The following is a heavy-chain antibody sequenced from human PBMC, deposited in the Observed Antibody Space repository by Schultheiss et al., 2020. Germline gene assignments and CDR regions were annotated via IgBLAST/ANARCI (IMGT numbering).Heavy chain of an antibody. CDR2: ISGSGNNT. J-gene: IGHJ4*02. V-gene: IGHV3-23*01. D-gene: IGHD5-18*01. CDR3: ARSWRGYSYGGNGNFDY. Sequence: GESLKIACAASGFTFSSYAMSWVRQAPGKGLEWVSTISGSGNNTYYADSVKGRFTISRDNSKNTLYLQMNSLRAEDTAVYYCARSWRGYSYGGNGNFDYWGQGTLVTVSS. CDR1: GFTFSSYA.